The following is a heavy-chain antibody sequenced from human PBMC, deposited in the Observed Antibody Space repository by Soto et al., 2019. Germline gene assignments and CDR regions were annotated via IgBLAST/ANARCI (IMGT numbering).Heavy chain of an antibody. CDR3: VRALNAQVYYEFVWGGYIPKIYGMDG. V-gene: IGHV3-7*01. J-gene: IGHJ6*02. D-gene: IGHD3-16*01. CDR2: IKQDGSEK. Sequence: LRLYCAASGFTLGSYWMRWVRQRAGKGLEWVANIKQDGSEKYYVDSVKGRFTISRDNAKNSLYLQMNSLRDEDTAVYYCVRALNAQVYYEFVWGGYIPKIYGMDGWGQGTRVTVSS. CDR1: GFTLGSYW.